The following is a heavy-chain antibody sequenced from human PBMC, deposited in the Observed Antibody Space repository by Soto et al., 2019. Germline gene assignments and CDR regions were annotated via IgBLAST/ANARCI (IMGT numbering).Heavy chain of an antibody. V-gene: IGHV4-39*01. J-gene: IGHJ4*02. CDR2: IYYSGST. CDR1: GGSISSSSYY. Sequence: PSETLSLTCTVSGGSISSSSYYWGWIRQPPGKGLEWIGSIYYSGSTYYNPSLKSRVTISVDTSKNQFSLKLSSVTAADTAVYYCARHEYYGSGSYPDYWGQGTLVTVSS. D-gene: IGHD3-10*01. CDR3: ARHEYYGSGSYPDY.